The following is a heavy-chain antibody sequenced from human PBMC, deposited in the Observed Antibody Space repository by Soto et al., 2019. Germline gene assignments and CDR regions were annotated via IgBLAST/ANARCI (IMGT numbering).Heavy chain of an antibody. V-gene: IGHV1-24*01. CDR1: GYPLTELS. CDR3: ATGSLLRLGELPFQIDY. J-gene: IGHJ4*02. D-gene: IGHD3-16*02. CDR2: FDPEDGET. Sequence: GDSGKVCCKVSGYPLTELSMHLVREAPGKGLEWMGGFDPEDGETIYAQKFQGRVTMTEDTSTDTAYMELRSLRSEDTAVYYCATGSLLRLGELPFQIDYWGQGTLVTVSS.